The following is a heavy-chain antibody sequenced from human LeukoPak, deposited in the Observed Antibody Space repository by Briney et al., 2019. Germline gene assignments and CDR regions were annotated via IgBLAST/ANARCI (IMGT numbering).Heavy chain of an antibody. V-gene: IGHV3-48*03. J-gene: IGHJ4*02. Sequence: GGSLRLSCAASGFTFSSYEMNWVRQAPGKGLEWISYISSDGNTIYYADSVKGRFTISRDNAKNTLYLQMNSLRADDTAIYYCVRGGGFSYGEIEFGGQGTLVTVSS. CDR2: ISSDGNTI. CDR1: GFTFSSYE. CDR3: VRGGGFSYGEIEF. D-gene: IGHD4/OR15-4a*01.